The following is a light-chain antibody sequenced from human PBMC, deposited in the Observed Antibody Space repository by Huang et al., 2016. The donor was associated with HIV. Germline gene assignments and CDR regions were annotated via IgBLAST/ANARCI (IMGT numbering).Light chain of an antibody. Sequence: DIQMTQSPSSLSASVGDRVTITCQASQDISNFLNWYQQKPGKAPKLLIYDASNLETGVPSRFSGSGSGTEFTFTISSLQPEDIATYYCQQYDNLPLTFGGGTKVVIK. CDR2: DAS. CDR3: QQYDNLPLT. J-gene: IGKJ4*01. CDR1: QDISNF. V-gene: IGKV1-33*01.